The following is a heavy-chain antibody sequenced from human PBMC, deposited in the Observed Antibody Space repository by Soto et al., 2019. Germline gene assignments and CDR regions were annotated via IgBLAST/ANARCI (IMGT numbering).Heavy chain of an antibody. Sequence: PSETLSLTCTVSGGSISSSSYYWGWIRQPPGKGLEWIGSIYYSGSTYYNPSLKSRVTISVDTSKNQFSLKLSSVTAADTAVYYCARAGQLTHFDYWGQGTLVTSPQ. D-gene: IGHD2-2*01. CDR3: ARAGQLTHFDY. V-gene: IGHV4-39*01. CDR1: GGSISSSSYY. J-gene: IGHJ4*02. CDR2: IYYSGST.